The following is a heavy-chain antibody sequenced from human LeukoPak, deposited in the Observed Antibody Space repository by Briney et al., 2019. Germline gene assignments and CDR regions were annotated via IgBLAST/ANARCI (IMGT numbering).Heavy chain of an antibody. V-gene: IGHV3-20*04. CDR1: GFTFDDYG. J-gene: IGHJ6*03. D-gene: IGHD2/OR15-2a*01. CDR2: INWNGGST. Sequence: PGGSLRLSCAASGFTFDDYGMSWVRQAPGKGLDWVSGINWNGGSTGYADSVKGRFTISRDNAKNSLYLQMNSLRAEDTALYYCARAEYGYYYYYMDVWGKGTTVTVSS. CDR3: ARAEYGYYYYYMDV.